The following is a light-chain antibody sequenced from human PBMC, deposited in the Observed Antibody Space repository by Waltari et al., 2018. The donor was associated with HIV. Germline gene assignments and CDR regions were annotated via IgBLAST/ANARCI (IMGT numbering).Light chain of an antibody. V-gene: IGLV3-21*02. Sequence: SYVLTQPPSVSVAPGQTANITCGGNNIGSKGVHWYQQKPGQAPVLDVYDDSGRPSRIPERFSGSNSGNTATLTISTVEAGDEADYYCQVCDTSNDHPYVFGTGTKVTVL. CDR1: NIGSKG. CDR2: DDS. J-gene: IGLJ1*01. CDR3: QVCDTSNDHPYV.